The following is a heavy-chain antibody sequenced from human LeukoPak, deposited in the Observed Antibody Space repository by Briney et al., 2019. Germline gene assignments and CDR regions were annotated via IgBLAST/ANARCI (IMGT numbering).Heavy chain of an antibody. V-gene: IGHV3-7*01. D-gene: IGHD5-24*01. CDR2: IKRDGGEK. Sequence: GGSLRLSCAASGFTFSSYWMGWVRQAPGKGREWVANIKRDGGEKYYVDSVKGRFTISRDNAKNSLYLQMNSLRAEDTAVYYCARHDYNFDYWGQGPLVTVSS. CDR1: GFTFSSYW. J-gene: IGHJ4*02. CDR3: ARHDYNFDY.